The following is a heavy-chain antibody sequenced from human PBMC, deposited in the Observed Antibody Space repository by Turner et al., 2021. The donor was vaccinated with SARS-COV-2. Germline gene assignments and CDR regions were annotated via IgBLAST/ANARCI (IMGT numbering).Heavy chain of an antibody. V-gene: IGHV1-8*03. CDR2: MNPNSGHT. CDR3: AGRDSNVYVGAFDM. D-gene: IGHD4-4*01. Sequence: QVQLVQSGAEVKTPGASVTVSCKASVYTFTTYDINWVRQAAGQGLEWMGCMNPNSGHTAYAQKFQGRVTITRKTSISTVYMELSSLRSDDTAVYYCAGRDSNVYVGAFDMWGQGTMVTVSS. J-gene: IGHJ3*02. CDR1: VYTFTTYD.